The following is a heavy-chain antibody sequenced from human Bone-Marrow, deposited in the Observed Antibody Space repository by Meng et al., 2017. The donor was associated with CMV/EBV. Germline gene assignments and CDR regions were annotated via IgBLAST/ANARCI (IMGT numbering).Heavy chain of an antibody. CDR3: ARMNERARPPRGMDV. Sequence: SGPTLVKPTETLTLPCTVSGLSLSNSKMGVSWIRQPPGRALEWLAHIFSNDEKSYSTSLKSRLTISKDTSKSQVVLTMTNMDPVDTATYYCARMNERARPPRGMDVWGQGTTVTVSS. V-gene: IGHV2-26*01. CDR2: IFSNDEK. D-gene: IGHD6-6*01. J-gene: IGHJ6*02. CDR1: GLSLSNSKMG.